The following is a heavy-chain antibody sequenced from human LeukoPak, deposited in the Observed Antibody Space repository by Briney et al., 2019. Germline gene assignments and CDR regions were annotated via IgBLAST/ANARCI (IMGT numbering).Heavy chain of an antibody. CDR3: ARVRIVLVPAVPGYMDV. D-gene: IGHD2-2*01. J-gene: IGHJ6*03. Sequence: SETLSLTCAVYAVSFSCYYWSWVRQPPGKGLEWIGEINHSGSTNYNPSLKSRVTISVDTSKNQYSLKLSSVTAAVTAEYYCARVRIVLVPAVPGYMDVWGKGTTVTVSS. CDR1: AVSFSCYY. CDR2: INHSGST. V-gene: IGHV4-34*01.